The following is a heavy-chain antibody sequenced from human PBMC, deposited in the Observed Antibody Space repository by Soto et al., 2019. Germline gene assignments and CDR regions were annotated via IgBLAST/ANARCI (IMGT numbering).Heavy chain of an antibody. Sequence: QVQLVQSGAEVKKPGASVKVSCKASGYTFTSYDINWVRQATGQGLEWMGWMNPNSGNTGYAQKFQGRVTMTRNTSISTAYMALSSLRSEDTAVYYCASRTPSYGDNYWYFDLWGRGTLVTVSS. CDR3: ASRTPSYGDNYWYFDL. CDR2: MNPNSGNT. CDR1: GYTFTSYD. J-gene: IGHJ2*01. V-gene: IGHV1-8*01. D-gene: IGHD4-17*01.